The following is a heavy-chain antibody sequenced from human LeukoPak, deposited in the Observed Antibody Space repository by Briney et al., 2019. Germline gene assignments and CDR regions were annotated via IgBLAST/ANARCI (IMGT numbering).Heavy chain of an antibody. D-gene: IGHD1-7*01. CDR2: ISGGGGST. CDR1: GFTFSSYP. Sequence: GGSLRLSCAASGFTFSSYPMSWVRQAPGKGLQWVSAISGGGGSTYYADSVKGRFTISRDNSKNTLYLQMNSLRAEDTAVYYCAKDLLELDQPLGPLDYWGQGTLVTVSS. J-gene: IGHJ4*02. V-gene: IGHV3-23*01. CDR3: AKDLLELDQPLGPLDY.